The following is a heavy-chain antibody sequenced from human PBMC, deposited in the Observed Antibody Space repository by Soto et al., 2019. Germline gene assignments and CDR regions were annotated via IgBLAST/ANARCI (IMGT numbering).Heavy chain of an antibody. CDR1: GGTFTKYA. D-gene: IGHD6-19*01. CDR3: ASGVGGLGGSSGWPDYAFDV. CDR2: IVPLPGTT. J-gene: IGHJ3*01. Sequence: QVQLVQSGAAVRKPGSSVKVSCKASGGTFTKYAITWVRQAPRQGLEWLGGIVPLPGTTNYAQKFRGRVTISADESTSTAYLELSSLMSEDTAVYYCASGVGGLGGSSGWPDYAFDVWGQGTMVIVSS. V-gene: IGHV1-69*01.